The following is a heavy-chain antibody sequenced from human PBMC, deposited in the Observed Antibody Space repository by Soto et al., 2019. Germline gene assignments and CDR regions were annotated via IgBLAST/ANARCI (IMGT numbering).Heavy chain of an antibody. J-gene: IGHJ6*02. CDR3: ARGTYYYGSGSFPYGMDV. CDR2: IYYSGST. Sequence: PSETLSLTCTVSGGSISSGDYYWSWIRQPPGKGLEWIGYIYYSGSTYYNPSLKSRVTISVDTSKNQFSLKLSSVTAADTAVYSCARGTYYYGSGSFPYGMDVWGQGTTVTVSS. CDR1: GGSISSGDYY. V-gene: IGHV4-30-4*01. D-gene: IGHD3-10*01.